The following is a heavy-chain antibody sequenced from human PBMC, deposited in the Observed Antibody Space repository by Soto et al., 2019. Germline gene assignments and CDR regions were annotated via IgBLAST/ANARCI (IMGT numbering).Heavy chain of an antibody. D-gene: IGHD6-19*01. Sequence: SETLSLTWTVSGGSISSYYWSWIRQPPGKGLEWIGYIYYSGSTNYNPSLKSRVTISVDTSKNQFSLKLSSVTAADTAVYYCARSSGIAVAVFRSVFAFDISGQGTMVTVSS. V-gene: IGHV4-59*01. J-gene: IGHJ3*02. CDR1: GGSISSYY. CDR3: ARSSGIAVAVFRSVFAFDI. CDR2: IYYSGST.